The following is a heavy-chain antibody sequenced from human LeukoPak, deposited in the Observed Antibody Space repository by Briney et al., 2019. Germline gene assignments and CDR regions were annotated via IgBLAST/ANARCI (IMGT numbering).Heavy chain of an antibody. V-gene: IGHV1-69*04. D-gene: IGHD6-13*01. Sequence: SVKVSCKTSGYTFSSYAMHWVRQAPGQGLEWMGRIIPILGIANYAQKFQGRVTITADKSTSTAYMELSSLRSEDTAVYYCARGFIAAAFNWFDPWGQGTLVTVSS. CDR2: IIPILGIA. CDR3: ARGFIAAAFNWFDP. J-gene: IGHJ5*02. CDR1: GYTFSSYA.